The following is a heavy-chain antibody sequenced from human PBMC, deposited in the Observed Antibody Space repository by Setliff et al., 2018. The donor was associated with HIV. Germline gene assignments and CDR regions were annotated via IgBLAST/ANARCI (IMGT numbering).Heavy chain of an antibody. Sequence: ASVKVSCKDSGYTFTNYGIGWVRQAPGQGLEWMGWISAYNGNTNYAQKLQGRVTMTTDTSTSTVYMELRSLRSDDTAVYYCARYDSSGYYPSNYYYGMDVWGQGTTVTVSS. CDR1: GYTFTNYG. D-gene: IGHD3-22*01. J-gene: IGHJ6*02. CDR3: ARYDSSGYYPSNYYYGMDV. CDR2: ISAYNGNT. V-gene: IGHV1-18*01.